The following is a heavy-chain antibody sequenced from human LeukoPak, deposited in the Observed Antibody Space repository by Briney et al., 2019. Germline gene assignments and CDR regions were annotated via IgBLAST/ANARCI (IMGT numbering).Heavy chain of an antibody. CDR1: GFTFSSYS. CDR3: ARDLVVATGPDY. CDR2: ISSSSSYI. Sequence: PGGSLRLSCAASGFTFSSYSMNWVRQAPGKGLEWVSSISSSSSYIYYADSVKGRFTISRDNAKNTLYLQMNSLRAEDTAVYYCARDLVVATGPDYWGQGTLVTVSS. D-gene: IGHD5-12*01. J-gene: IGHJ4*02. V-gene: IGHV3-21*01.